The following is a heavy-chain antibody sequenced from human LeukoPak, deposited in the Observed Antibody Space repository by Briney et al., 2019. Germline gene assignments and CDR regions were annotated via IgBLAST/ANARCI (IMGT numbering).Heavy chain of an antibody. V-gene: IGHV4-59*01. D-gene: IGHD3-10*01. J-gene: IGHJ3*02. Sequence: SETLSLTCTVSGGSISSYYWSWIRQPPGKGLEWIGYIYYSGSTNYNPSLKSRVTISVETSKNQFSLKLSSVTAADTAVYYCARDAMVRGHDAFDIWGQGTMVTVSS. CDR2: IYYSGST. CDR1: GGSISSYY. CDR3: ARDAMVRGHDAFDI.